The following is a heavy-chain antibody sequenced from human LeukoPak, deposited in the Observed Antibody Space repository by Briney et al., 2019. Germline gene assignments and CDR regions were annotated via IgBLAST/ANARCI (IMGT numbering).Heavy chain of an antibody. CDR1: GVSMSRTNFY. V-gene: IGHV4-39*01. CDR2: IYYSGTT. CDR3: ARLPRYDFWS. Sequence: SETLSLTCTVSGVSMSRTNFYWGWIRQPPGKGLEWIGSIYYSGTTNYNPSLKSRVTISVDTSKKQFSLKLRSVTAADTAVYYCARLPRYDFWSWGQGTLVTVSS. D-gene: IGHD3-3*01. J-gene: IGHJ4*02.